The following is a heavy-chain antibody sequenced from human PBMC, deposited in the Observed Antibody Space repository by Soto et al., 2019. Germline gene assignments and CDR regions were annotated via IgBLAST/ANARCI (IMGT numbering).Heavy chain of an antibody. CDR3: ARTFDYYGMDV. J-gene: IGHJ6*02. CDR2: IYHAGSV. CDR1: GYSIASGYY. Sequence: XETLSLTCAVAGYSIASGYYWAWIRQSPGKGLEWIGSIYHAGSVYYNPSLNSRVAVSLDTSKNHFPLKLTSVTAADTAVYYCARTFDYYGMDVWGQGTTVTVS. V-gene: IGHV4-38-2*01.